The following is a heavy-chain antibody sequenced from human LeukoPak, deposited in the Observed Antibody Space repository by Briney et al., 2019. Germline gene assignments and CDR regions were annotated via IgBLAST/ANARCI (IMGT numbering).Heavy chain of an antibody. Sequence: GESLKISCKGSGYSFTSYWIGWVRQMPGKGLEWMGIIHPDDSDTRYSPSFQGQVTISADKSISTAYLQWGSLKASDTAIYYCAGLTGSSAWFGCGLDSWGQGTLVTVSS. CDR2: IHPDDSDT. D-gene: IGHD6-19*01. J-gene: IGHJ5*01. CDR1: GYSFTSYW. CDR3: AGLTGSSAWFGCGLDS. V-gene: IGHV5-51*01.